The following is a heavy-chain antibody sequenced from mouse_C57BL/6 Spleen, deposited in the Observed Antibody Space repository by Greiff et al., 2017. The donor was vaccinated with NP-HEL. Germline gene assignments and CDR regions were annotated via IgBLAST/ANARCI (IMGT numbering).Heavy chain of an antibody. CDR3: ARYDSLYAMDY. D-gene: IGHD2-4*01. J-gene: IGHJ4*01. Sequence: VQLQQSGPELVKPGASVKISCKASGYTFTDYYMNWVKQSHGKSLEWIGDINPNNGGTSYNQKFKGKATLTVDKSSSTAYMELRSLTSEDSAVYYCARYDSLYAMDYWSQGTSVTVSS. V-gene: IGHV1-26*01. CDR2: INPNNGGT. CDR1: GYTFTDYY.